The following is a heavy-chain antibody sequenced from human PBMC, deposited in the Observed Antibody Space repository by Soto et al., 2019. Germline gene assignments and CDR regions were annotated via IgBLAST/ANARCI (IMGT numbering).Heavy chain of an antibody. CDR3: ARGPNCGPASGMDV. Sequence: GASVNVSCKACGYSFTDYYIHWVRQAPGQGLEWMGWISPRTGSANFAQRFQGRGSMTRDTSITTAYMELRRLKSDDTAVYYCARGPNCGPASGMDVWGQGTTVTVSS. D-gene: IGHD7-27*01. CDR1: GYSFTDYY. J-gene: IGHJ6*02. CDR2: ISPRTGSA. V-gene: IGHV1-2*02.